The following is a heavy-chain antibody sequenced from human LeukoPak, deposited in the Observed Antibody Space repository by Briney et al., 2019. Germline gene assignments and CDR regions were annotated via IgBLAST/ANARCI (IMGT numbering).Heavy chain of an antibody. CDR2: IYYTGST. D-gene: IGHD2-2*01. Sequence: SETLSLTCTVSGGSIHSYDWSWLRQPPGKGLEWIGYIYYTGSTEYHPSLKRRVTISLDTSKNQFSLKLTSVTAADTAVYYCARVYQSAEYYFDYWGQGNLVSVSA. V-gene: IGHV4-59*01. CDR1: GGSIHSYD. CDR3: ARVYQSAEYYFDY. J-gene: IGHJ4*02.